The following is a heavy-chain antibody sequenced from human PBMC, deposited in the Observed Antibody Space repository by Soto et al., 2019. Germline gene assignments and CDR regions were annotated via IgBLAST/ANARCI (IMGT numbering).Heavy chain of an antibody. D-gene: IGHD5-12*01. CDR2: INPDGSEK. V-gene: IGHV3-7*05. J-gene: IGHJ4*02. CDR3: ASSGDDWALCDY. CDR1: GFTFSRFP. Sequence: PGGSLSLSCAVSGFTFSRFPMTWVRQAPGKGLEWVANINPDGSEKNYVDSVKGRFTISRDNAKSLLYLQMNSLRAEDAAVYYCASSGDDWALCDYWGQGTRVTAPQ.